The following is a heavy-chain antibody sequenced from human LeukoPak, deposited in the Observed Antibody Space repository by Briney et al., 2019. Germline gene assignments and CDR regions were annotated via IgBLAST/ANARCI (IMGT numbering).Heavy chain of an antibody. D-gene: IGHD5-18*01. CDR3: ARVRRYSYGYKMVSAAFDI. CDR2: INSDGSST. V-gene: IGHV3-74*01. Sequence: QTGGSLRLSCAASGFTFSSYWMHWVRQAPGKGLVWVSRINSDGSSTSYADSVKGRFTISRDNAKNTLYLQMNSLRAEDTAVYYCARVRRYSYGYKMVSAAFDIWGQGTMVTVSS. J-gene: IGHJ3*02. CDR1: GFTFSSYW.